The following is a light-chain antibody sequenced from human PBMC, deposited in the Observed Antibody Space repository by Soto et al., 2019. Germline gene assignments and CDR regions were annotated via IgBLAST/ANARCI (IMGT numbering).Light chain of an antibody. CDR3: AAWDDSLNAWV. CDR2: TNN. J-gene: IGLJ3*02. V-gene: IGLV1-44*01. Sequence: QSVLTQPPSASGTPGQRVTISCSGSSSNIGTDTVNWYQQLPGTAPKLLIYTNNHRPSGVPDRFSGSKSGTSASLAISGLQSEDEADYHWAAWDDSLNAWVFGGGTKLTVL. CDR1: SSNIGTDT.